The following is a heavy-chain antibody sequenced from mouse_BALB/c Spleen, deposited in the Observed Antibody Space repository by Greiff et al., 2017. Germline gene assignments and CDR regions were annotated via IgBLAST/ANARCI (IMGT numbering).Heavy chain of an antibody. CDR1: GYTFTSYW. J-gene: IGHJ3*01. V-gene: IGHV1-5*01. CDR3: TRGYYGSGGFAY. Sequence: EVQLQQSGTVLARPGASVKMSCKASGYTFTSYWMHWVKQRPGQGLEWIGAIYPGNSDTSYNQKFKGKAKLTAVTSTSTAYMELSSLTNEDSAVYYCTRGYYGSGGFAYWGQGTLVTVSA. CDR2: IYPGNSDT. D-gene: IGHD1-1*01.